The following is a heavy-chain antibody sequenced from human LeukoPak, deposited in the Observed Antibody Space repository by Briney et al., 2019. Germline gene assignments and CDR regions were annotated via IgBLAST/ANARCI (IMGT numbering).Heavy chain of an antibody. CDR3: ASQPYSGYGGNNWFDP. D-gene: IGHD5-12*01. CDR1: GGSISSYY. Sequence: SETLSLTCTVSGGSISSYYWSLIRQPAGKGLEWIGRIYTSGSTNYNPSLKSRVTMSVDTSKNQFSLKLSSVTAADTAVYYCASQPYSGYGGNNWFDPWGQGTLVTVSS. CDR2: IYTSGST. J-gene: IGHJ5*02. V-gene: IGHV4-4*07.